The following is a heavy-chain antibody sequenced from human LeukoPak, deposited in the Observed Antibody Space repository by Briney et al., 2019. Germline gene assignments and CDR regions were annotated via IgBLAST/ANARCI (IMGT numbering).Heavy chain of an antibody. Sequence: GGSLRLSCAASGFTFDDYAMHWVRQAPGKGPEWVSGISWNSGSIGYADSVKGRFTISRDNAKNSLYLQMNSLRAEDTALYYCAKDRWELLSAFDIWGQGTMVTVSS. CDR1: GFTFDDYA. V-gene: IGHV3-9*01. CDR2: ISWNSGSI. J-gene: IGHJ3*02. CDR3: AKDRWELLSAFDI. D-gene: IGHD1-26*01.